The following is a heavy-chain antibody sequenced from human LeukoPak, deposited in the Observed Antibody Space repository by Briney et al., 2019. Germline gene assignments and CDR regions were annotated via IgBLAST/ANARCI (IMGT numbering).Heavy chain of an antibody. CDR3: AKGAHYRPFYFDY. D-gene: IGHD3-10*01. CDR1: GFTFSSYE. J-gene: IGHJ4*02. V-gene: IGHV3-48*03. Sequence: SGGSLRLSCAASGFTFSSYEMNWVRQAPGKGLEWVSYISSSGSTIYYADSVKGRFTISRDNSRNTLYLQMNSLRAEDTAVYYCAKGAHYRPFYFDYWGQGTLVTVSS. CDR2: ISSSGSTI.